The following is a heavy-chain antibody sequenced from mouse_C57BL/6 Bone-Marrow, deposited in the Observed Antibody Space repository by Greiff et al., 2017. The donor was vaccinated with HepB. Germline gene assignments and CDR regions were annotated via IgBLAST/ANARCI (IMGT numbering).Heavy chain of an antibody. J-gene: IGHJ3*01. CDR3: ARDAWVYDVYPFAY. CDR1: GFTFSDFY. CDR2: SRNKANDYTT. Sequence: EVQLVESGGGLVQSGRSLRLSCATSGFTFSDFYMEWVRQAPGKGLEWIAASRNKANDYTTEYSASVKGRFIVSRDTSQSILYLQMNALRAEDTAIYYCARDAWVYDVYPFAYWGQGTLVTVSA. D-gene: IGHD2-3*01. V-gene: IGHV7-1*01.